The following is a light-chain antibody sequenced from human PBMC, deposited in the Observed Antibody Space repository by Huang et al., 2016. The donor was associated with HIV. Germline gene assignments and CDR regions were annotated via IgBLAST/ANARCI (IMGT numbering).Light chain of an antibody. V-gene: IGKV3-15*01. CDR3: QQYNSWPPRYT. J-gene: IGKJ2*01. CDR2: GAS. Sequence: EIVMTQSPATLSVSPGERATFSCRASQSVSSNLAWYQQKPGQAPRLLIYGASTRATGIPARFSGSGSVTEFTLTISSLQSEDFAVYYCQQYNSWPPRYTFGQGTKLEIK. CDR1: QSVSSN.